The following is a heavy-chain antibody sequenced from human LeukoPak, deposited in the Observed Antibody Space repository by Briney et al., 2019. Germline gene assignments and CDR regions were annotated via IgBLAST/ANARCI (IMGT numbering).Heavy chain of an antibody. J-gene: IGHJ4*02. V-gene: IGHV3-53*01. CDR3: ARAAYDSNGFTANHDY. CDR2: TYTGGNS. D-gene: IGHD3-22*01. CDR1: GFTFSSIH. Sequence: PGGSLRLSCAASGFTFSSIHMVWVRQAPGKGLEWVSVTYTGGNSYYADSVKGRFTISRDNSKNTLHLQMNNLRAEDTAVYYCARAAYDSNGFTANHDYWGQGTLVTVSS.